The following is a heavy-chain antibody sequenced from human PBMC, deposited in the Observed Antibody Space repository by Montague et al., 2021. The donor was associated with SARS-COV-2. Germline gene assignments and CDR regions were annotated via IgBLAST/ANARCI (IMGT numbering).Heavy chain of an antibody. CDR2: ISDSGST. CDR1: GGSISSFY. Sequence: SETLSLTCTVSGGSISSFYWSWFRQPPGKGLEWIGYISDSGSTKYNPSLTSRVTMSVDKSWNQFSLRLTSVTAADTAIYYCARKGSGRADLAYWGQGTLVTVSS. D-gene: IGHD1-26*01. CDR3: ARKGSGRADLAY. J-gene: IGHJ4*02. V-gene: IGHV4-59*12.